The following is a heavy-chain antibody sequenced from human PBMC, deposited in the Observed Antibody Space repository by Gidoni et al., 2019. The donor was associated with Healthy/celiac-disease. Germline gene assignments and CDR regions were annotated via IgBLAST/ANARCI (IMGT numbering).Heavy chain of an antibody. CDR2: INAGNGNT. Sequence: QVQLVQSGAEVKKPGASVKVSCKASGYTFTSYAMHWVRQAPGQRLEWMGWINAGNGNTKYSQKFQGRVTITRDTSASTAYMELSSLRSEDTAVYYCARGEGFWSGTQGWFDPWGQGTLVTVSS. CDR1: GYTFTSYA. J-gene: IGHJ5*02. D-gene: IGHD3-3*01. CDR3: ARGEGFWSGTQGWFDP. V-gene: IGHV1-3*01.